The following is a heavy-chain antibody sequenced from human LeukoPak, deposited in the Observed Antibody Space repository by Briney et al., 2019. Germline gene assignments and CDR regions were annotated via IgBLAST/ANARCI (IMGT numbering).Heavy chain of an antibody. CDR2: VYADADRDT. Sequence: SETLSLTCTVSGASISNYWWSWIRQPAGKGLEWIGRVYADADRDTNYNPSLKSRVTISVDTSKNQFSLKLSSVTAADTAVYYCARTISPYSSSFNDYYYMDVWGKGTTVTVSS. CDR3: ARTISPYSSSFNDYYYMDV. V-gene: IGHV4-4*07. CDR1: GASISNYW. D-gene: IGHD6-6*01. J-gene: IGHJ6*03.